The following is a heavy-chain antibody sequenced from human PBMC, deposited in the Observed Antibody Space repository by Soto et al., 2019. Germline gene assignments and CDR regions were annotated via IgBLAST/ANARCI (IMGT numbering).Heavy chain of an antibody. V-gene: IGHV3-23*01. CDR2: ISGSGGST. J-gene: IGHJ4*02. CDR1: GFTFSSYA. CDR3: AKEVRYYYDSSGHPTAGYYFDY. D-gene: IGHD3-22*01. Sequence: PGGSLRLSCAASGFTFSSYAMSWVRQAPGKGLEWVSAISGSGGSTYYADSVKGRFTISRDNSKNTLYLQMNSPRAEDTAVYYCAKEVRYYYDSSGHPTAGYYFDYWGQGTLVTVSS.